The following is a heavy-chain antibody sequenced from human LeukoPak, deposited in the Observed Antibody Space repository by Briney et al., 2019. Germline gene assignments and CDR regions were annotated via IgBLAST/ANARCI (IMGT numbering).Heavy chain of an antibody. CDR2: IYYSGST. CDR3: ARDLPLPYDYVWGSYRPNAFDI. D-gene: IGHD3-16*02. CDR1: GGSISSYY. V-gene: IGHV4-59*01. J-gene: IGHJ3*02. Sequence: PSETLSLTCTVSGGSISSYYWSWIRQPPGKGLEWIGYIYYSGSTNYNPSLKSRVTISVDTSKNQFSLKLSSVTAADTAVYYCARDLPLPYDYVWGSYRPNAFDIWGQGTMVTVCS.